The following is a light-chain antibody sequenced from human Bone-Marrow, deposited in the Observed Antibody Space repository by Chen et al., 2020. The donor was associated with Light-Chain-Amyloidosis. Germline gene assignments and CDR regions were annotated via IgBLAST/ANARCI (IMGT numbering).Light chain of an antibody. CDR3: SSYTITQTLV. CDR2: EVT. Sequence: QSALTQPASVSGSPGQSITISCTGTSSDVGGDNHVSWYQQHPDKAPKLMIYEVTNRPSWVPARVSGSKSDNSAALTISGLQTECEADYFCSSYTITQTLVFRSGTSVTVL. J-gene: IGLJ1*01. CDR1: SSDVGGDNH. V-gene: IGLV2-14*01.